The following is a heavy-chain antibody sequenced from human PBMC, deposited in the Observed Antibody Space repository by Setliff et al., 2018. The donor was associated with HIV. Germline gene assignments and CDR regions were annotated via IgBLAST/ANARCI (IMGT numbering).Heavy chain of an antibody. D-gene: IGHD3-10*01. CDR2: IYHSGST. V-gene: IGHV4-34*08. J-gene: IGHJ4*02. Sequence: PGGSLRLSCEVSGFTVSGHYMNWVRQAPGKGLEWIGEIYHSGSTYYNPSLKSRVTISVDKSKKQFSLKLSSVTAADAAVYYCAWARESSGSYLWGQGTLVTVSS. CDR3: AWARESSGSYL. CDR1: GFTVSGHY.